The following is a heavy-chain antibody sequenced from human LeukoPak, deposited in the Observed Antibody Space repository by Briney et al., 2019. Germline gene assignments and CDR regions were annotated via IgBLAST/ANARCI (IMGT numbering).Heavy chain of an antibody. CDR2: INPSGGST. D-gene: IGHD3-22*01. Sequence: GASLKVSSKASGYTFTSYYMRWVRQAPGEGVEWMGLINPSGGSTSYAQKFQGRVTMTRDTSTSTVYMELSSLRSEDTAVYYCARVNDDDSSGSYYVDYWGQGPLVTVSS. CDR3: ARVNDDDSSGSYYVDY. V-gene: IGHV1-46*01. CDR1: GYTFTSYY. J-gene: IGHJ4*02.